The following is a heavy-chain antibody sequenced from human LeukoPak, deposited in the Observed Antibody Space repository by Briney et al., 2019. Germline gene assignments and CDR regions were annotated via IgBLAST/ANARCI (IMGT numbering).Heavy chain of an antibody. CDR2: IYWNDDK. Sequence: ESGPTLLKPTPTLTLTCTFSGFSLSTSGVGVGWIRQPPGKALEWLSLIYWNDDKRYSPSLKSRLTITKDTSKNQVVLTMTNMDPVDTATYYCARTDYDFWSGYYPNWFDPWGQGTLVTVSS. D-gene: IGHD3-3*01. V-gene: IGHV2-5*01. J-gene: IGHJ5*02. CDR1: GFSLSTSGVG. CDR3: ARTDYDFWSGYYPNWFDP.